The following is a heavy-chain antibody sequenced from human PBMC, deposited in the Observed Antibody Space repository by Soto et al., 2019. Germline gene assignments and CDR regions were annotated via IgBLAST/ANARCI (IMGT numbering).Heavy chain of an antibody. D-gene: IGHD2-15*01. CDR3: ASDSVSYCSGGSCYINWFDP. Sequence: PGDSVNSSSKASGGTFTSYALNWVRQAPRRGRDWMGVIIPIFGTANYAQKFQGRVTTTADESTSTAYMELSSLRCEDTAVYYCASDSVSYCSGGSCYINWFDPWGQGTLVTVSS. CDR1: GGTFTSYA. V-gene: IGHV1-69*13. J-gene: IGHJ5*02. CDR2: IIPIFGTA.